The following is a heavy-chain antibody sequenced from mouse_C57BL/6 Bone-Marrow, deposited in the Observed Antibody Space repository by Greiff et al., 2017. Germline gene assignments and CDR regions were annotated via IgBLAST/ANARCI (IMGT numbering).Heavy chain of an antibody. CDR3: ARGFYYYGSSGFAY. CDR1: GYTFTGYW. CDR2: ILPGSGST. Sequence: VQLQQSGAELMKPGASVKLSCKATGYTFTGYWIEWVKQRPGHGLEWIGEILPGSGSTNYNEKFTGKATFTADTSSNTAYMQLSSLTTEDSAIYYCARGFYYYGSSGFAYWGQGTLVTVSA. V-gene: IGHV1-9*01. D-gene: IGHD1-1*01. J-gene: IGHJ3*01.